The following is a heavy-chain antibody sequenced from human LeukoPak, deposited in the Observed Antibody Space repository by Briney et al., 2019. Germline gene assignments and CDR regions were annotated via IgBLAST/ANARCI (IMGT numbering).Heavy chain of an antibody. CDR1: PDTYTAFY. CDR3: ERARRADSSPRDGD. D-gene: IGHD6-19*01. CDR2: INPHSGGI. J-gene: IGHJ4*02. V-gene: IGHV1-2*02. Sequence: ASVKVSCKASPDTYTAFYVLRVRQAPGQGLEWMGWINPHSGGINYAPKFQGRVSMTRDTSISTAYMELSRLLSDDTAVYFCERARRADSSPRDGDWGQGTLVTVSS.